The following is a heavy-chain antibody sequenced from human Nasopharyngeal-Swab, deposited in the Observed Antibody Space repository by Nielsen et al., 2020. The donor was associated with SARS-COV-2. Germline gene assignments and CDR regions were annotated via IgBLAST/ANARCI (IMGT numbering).Heavy chain of an antibody. V-gene: IGHV3-53*01. CDR2: IYSSGSI. J-gene: IGHJ1*01. Sequence: GGSLRLSCAASGFNFSNNYMTWVRQAPGKGLEWVSIIYSSGSIYHADSVKGRFIISRDTSKNTLSLRMNSLRVEDTAVYYCASAVTGPLYWGQGTLVTVSS. D-gene: IGHD4-11*01. CDR3: ASAVTGPLY. CDR1: GFNFSNNY.